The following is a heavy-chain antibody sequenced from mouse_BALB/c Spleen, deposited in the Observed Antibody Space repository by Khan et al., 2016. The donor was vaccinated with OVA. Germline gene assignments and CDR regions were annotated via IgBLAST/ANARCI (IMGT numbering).Heavy chain of an antibody. CDR3: ARGYFGNYEFAY. Sequence: QVQLKQSGAELVKPGASVKLSCKTSGYTFTNYWIQWVKQRPGQGLGWIGEIFPGTGTTYYNENFKAKATLTIDPSSSTAYMHLSSLPSEDSAVYFCARGYFGNYEFAYWGQGTLVTVSA. CDR2: IFPGTGTT. J-gene: IGHJ3*01. CDR1: GYTFTNYW. D-gene: IGHD2-1*01. V-gene: IGHV1S132*01.